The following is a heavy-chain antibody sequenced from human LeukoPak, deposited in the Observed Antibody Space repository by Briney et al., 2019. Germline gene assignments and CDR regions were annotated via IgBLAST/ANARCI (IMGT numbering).Heavy chain of an antibody. CDR1: GYRFSASS. Sequence: ASVKVSCKASGYRFSASSMHWVRQAPGQGLEWMGWINPDSGATHFAQKFQGRVIMTSDTSISTVYLELSRLRSDDTAVYYCARGDSSGYYPQPIDYWGQGTLVTVSS. V-gene: IGHV1-2*02. CDR2: INPDSGAT. CDR3: ARGDSSGYYPQPIDY. D-gene: IGHD3-22*01. J-gene: IGHJ4*02.